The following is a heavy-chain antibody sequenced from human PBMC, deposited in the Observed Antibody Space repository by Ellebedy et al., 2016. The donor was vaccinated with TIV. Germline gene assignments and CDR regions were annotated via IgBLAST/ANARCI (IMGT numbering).Heavy chain of an antibody. V-gene: IGHV1-46*01. D-gene: IGHD3-10*01. Sequence: AASVKVSCKASGYTFTSYYMHWVRQAPGLGLEWMGIINPSGGSTSYAQKFQGRITVTRDTSTSTHYMELSSLRSEDTAVYYCARSTVRGKYYFDYWGQGTLVTVSS. CDR3: ARSTVRGKYYFDY. J-gene: IGHJ4*02. CDR2: INPSGGST. CDR1: GYTFTSYY.